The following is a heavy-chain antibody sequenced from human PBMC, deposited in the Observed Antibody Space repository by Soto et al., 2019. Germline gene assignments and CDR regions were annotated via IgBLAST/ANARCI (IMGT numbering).Heavy chain of an antibody. CDR2: INHSGST. D-gene: IGHD3-3*01. Sequence: PSETLSLTCAVYGWSFSGYYWSWIRQPPGKGLEWIGEINHSGSTNYNPSLKSRVTISVDTSKNQFSLKLSSVTAADTAVYYCARDRNVLRFFEWSENYYYYGMDVWGQGTTVTVSS. CDR1: GWSFSGYY. V-gene: IGHV4-34*01. J-gene: IGHJ6*02. CDR3: ARDRNVLRFFEWSENYYYYGMDV.